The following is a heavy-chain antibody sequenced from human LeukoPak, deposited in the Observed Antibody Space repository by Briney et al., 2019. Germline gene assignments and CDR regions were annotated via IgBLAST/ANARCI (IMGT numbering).Heavy chain of an antibody. J-gene: IGHJ4*02. CDR2: IIPIFGTA. CDR1: GGTFSNYA. CDR3: VPDRSGYLSRSLPPYFDY. V-gene: IGHV1-69*05. D-gene: IGHD3-22*01. Sequence: SVKVSCKASGGTFSNYAFNWVRQAPGQGLEWMGGIIPIFGTADYAQQFQGRVTLTTDESTTTAYMELSSLRSEDTAVYYCVPDRSGYLSRSLPPYFDYWGQGTLVTVSS.